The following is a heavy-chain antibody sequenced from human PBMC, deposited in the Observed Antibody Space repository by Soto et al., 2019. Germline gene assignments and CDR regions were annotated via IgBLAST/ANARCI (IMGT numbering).Heavy chain of an antibody. D-gene: IGHD1-26*01. Sequence: MWSAQQAPGQGLEWVGWISAYNGNTNYAQKLQGRVTMTTDTSTSTAYMELRSLRSDDTAVYDCARVGGSYRFAYLVKGT. V-gene: IGHV1-18*01. CDR2: ISAYNGNT. J-gene: IGHJ4*02. CDR3: ARVGGSYRFAY.